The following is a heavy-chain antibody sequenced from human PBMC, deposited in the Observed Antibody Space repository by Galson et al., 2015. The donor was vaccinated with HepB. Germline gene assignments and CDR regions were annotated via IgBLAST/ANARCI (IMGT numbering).Heavy chain of an antibody. CDR2: ISGGGTNV. V-gene: IGHV3-11*01. CDR1: GFTFSDYY. CDR3: ARDQSRVSALGYDY. D-gene: IGHD3-10*01. Sequence: PRLSCAASGFTFSDYYMSWYRQAPGKGLEWVSYISGGGTNVYYADSVRGRFTLSRDNARNSLYLHMASLRAEDTAVYYCARDQSRVSALGYDYWGQGTLVTVSS. J-gene: IGHJ4*02.